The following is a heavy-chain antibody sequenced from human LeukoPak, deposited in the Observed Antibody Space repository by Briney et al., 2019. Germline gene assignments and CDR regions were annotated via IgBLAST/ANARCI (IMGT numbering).Heavy chain of an antibody. D-gene: IGHD3-10*01. CDR1: GGSISSGTYS. CDR2: IYHTGST. CDR3: ARGDGSGSGRWFDP. Sequence: SETLSLTCTVSGGSISSGTYSWSWIRQSPGEGLEWIGYIYHTGSTYYNPSLKGRVTISVDRSKNQFSLNLNFVTAADTALYYCARGDGSGSGRWFDPWGQGTLITVSS. J-gene: IGHJ5*02. V-gene: IGHV4-30-2*06.